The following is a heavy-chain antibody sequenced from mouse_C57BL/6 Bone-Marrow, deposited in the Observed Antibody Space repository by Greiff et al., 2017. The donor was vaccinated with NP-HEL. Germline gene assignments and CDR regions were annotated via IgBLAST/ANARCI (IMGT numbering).Heavy chain of an antibody. CDR1: GYSITSDY. CDR3: ARSPPLYYDYDWYFDV. J-gene: IGHJ1*03. Sequence: VQLKQSGPGLAKPSQTLSLTCSVTGYSITSDYWNWIRKFPGNKLEYMGYISYSGSTYYNPSLNRRISITRDTSKNQYYLQLNSVTNEDTATYYCARSPPLYYDYDWYFDVWGTGTTVTVSS. CDR2: ISYSGST. D-gene: IGHD2-4*01. V-gene: IGHV3-8*01.